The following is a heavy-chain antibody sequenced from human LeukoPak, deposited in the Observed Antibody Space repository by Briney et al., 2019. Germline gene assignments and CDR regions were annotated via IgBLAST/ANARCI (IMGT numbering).Heavy chain of an antibody. CDR2: ISTTATTI. Sequence: GGSLRLSCGASGFTFSDYYMSWLRQAPGKGLEWVSYISTTATTIYYADSVKGRFTISRDNSKNTLYLQMNSLRAEDTAVYYCAKDGDYAFDYWGQGTLVTVSS. D-gene: IGHD4-17*01. CDR3: AKDGDYAFDY. CDR1: GFTFSDYY. V-gene: IGHV3-11*01. J-gene: IGHJ4*02.